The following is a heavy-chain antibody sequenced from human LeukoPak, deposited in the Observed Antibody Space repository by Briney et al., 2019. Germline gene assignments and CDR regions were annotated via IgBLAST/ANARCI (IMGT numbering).Heavy chain of an antibody. Sequence: SETLSLTCAVSGGSISSGGYSWSWIRQPPGKGLEWIGYIYHSGSTYYNPSPKSRVTISVDRSKNQFSLKLSSVTAADTAVYYCARGGGVVPAALLDYWGQGTLVTVSS. V-gene: IGHV4-30-2*01. J-gene: IGHJ4*02. CDR3: ARGGGVVPAALLDY. CDR1: GGSISSGGYS. D-gene: IGHD2-2*01. CDR2: IYHSGST.